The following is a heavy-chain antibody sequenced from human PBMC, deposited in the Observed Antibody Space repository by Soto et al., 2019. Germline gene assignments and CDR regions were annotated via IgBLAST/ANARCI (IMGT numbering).Heavy chain of an antibody. CDR3: TRVPMMYYGAGTYGYFDS. D-gene: IGHD3-10*01. J-gene: IGHJ4*02. CDR2: INHSGSN. V-gene: IGHV4-34*01. CDR1: SFTCYN. Sequence: SFTCYNSRWSRQPPGKGLEWIGEINHSGSNNSNPSLKIRVTISLDTSKTQFSLNLTSVTAADTAFYYCTRVPMMYYGAGTYGYFDSWGQGTLVTVSS.